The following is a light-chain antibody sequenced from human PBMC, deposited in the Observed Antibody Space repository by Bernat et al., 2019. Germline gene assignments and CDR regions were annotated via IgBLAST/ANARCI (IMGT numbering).Light chain of an antibody. Sequence: QSALTQPPSASGSPGQSVTISCTGTSSDVGGYNYVSWYQQHPGKAPKLMIYEVSKRPSGVPDRFSGSKSGNTASLTVSGLQAEDEADYYCSTYAGINDVRVVGTWTKVTVL. CDR3: STYAGINDVRV. V-gene: IGLV2-8*01. CDR2: EVS. J-gene: IGLJ1*01. CDR1: SSDVGGYNY.